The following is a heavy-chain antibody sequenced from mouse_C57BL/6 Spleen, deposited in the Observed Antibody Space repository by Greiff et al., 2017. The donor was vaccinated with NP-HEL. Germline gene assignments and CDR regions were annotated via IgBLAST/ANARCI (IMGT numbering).Heavy chain of an antibody. V-gene: IGHV5-17*01. CDR2: ISSGSSTI. CDR3: AMRGTTVVASYYYAMDY. Sequence: EVKLVESGGGLVKPGGSLKLSCAASGFTFSDYGMHWVRQAPEKGLEWVAYISSGSSTIYYADTVKGRFTISRDNAKNTLFLQMTSLRSEDTAMYYCAMRGTTVVASYYYAMDYWGQGTSVTVSS. D-gene: IGHD1-1*01. CDR1: GFTFSDYG. J-gene: IGHJ4*01.